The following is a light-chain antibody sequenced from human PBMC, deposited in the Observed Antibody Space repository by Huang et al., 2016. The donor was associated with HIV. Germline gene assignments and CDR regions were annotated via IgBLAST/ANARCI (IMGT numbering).Light chain of an antibody. CDR3: QQYDSVPPLT. CDR2: DAS. CDR1: QDIRKY. J-gene: IGKJ4*01. Sequence: DIQMTQSPSSLSAFVGDRVTITCQASQDIRKYLNWYQEKPGKAPKLLIYDASNLETGVPSRFSRSGSGTDFTFTISGLQPEDVAIYYCQQYDSVPPLTFGGGTKVEIK. V-gene: IGKV1-33*01.